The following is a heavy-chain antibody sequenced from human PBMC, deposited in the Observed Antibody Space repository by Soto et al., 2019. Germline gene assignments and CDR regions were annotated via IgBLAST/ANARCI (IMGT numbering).Heavy chain of an antibody. CDR1: GGTFNTFT. V-gene: IGHV1-69*08. CDR2: IIPVSGTP. CDR3: ASTPPSPYYMAV. Sequence: QVHLVQSGAELRKPGSSIKVSCQASGGTFNTFTLFWVRQAPGQGLEWMGRIIPVSGTPNYSQRFQDRLTINADRSTRTVYMELSSLSTEDTAVYYCASTPPSPYYMAVWGTGTTVTVSS. J-gene: IGHJ6*03.